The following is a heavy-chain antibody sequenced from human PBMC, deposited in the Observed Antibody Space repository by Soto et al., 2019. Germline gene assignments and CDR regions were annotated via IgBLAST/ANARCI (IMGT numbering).Heavy chain of an antibody. D-gene: IGHD6-13*01. J-gene: IGHJ4*02. V-gene: IGHV3-66*01. Sequence: GGSLRLSCAASGFTVNTYHVSWVRQAPGKGLEWVAVLFSGGDTKYGDSMKGRVTLSRDNSKNTLYLQMNNLRAEDTAVYYCARAYGATWYFFGYWGQGSMVT. CDR1: GFTVNTYH. CDR3: ARAYGATWYFFGY. CDR2: LFSGGDT.